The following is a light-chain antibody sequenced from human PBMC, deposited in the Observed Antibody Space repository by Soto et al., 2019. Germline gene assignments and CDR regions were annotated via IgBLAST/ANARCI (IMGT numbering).Light chain of an antibody. CDR3: QQYNNWPPIT. Sequence: IVLTQSPATLSLYPVEIATVSCMASQSVSSYLAWYQQKPGQAPRLLIYDASNRATGIPARFSGSGSGTEFTLTINNLQSEHFVVYYCQQYNNWPPITFGQGTRLEIK. V-gene: IGKV3-11*01. J-gene: IGKJ5*01. CDR1: QSVSSY. CDR2: DAS.